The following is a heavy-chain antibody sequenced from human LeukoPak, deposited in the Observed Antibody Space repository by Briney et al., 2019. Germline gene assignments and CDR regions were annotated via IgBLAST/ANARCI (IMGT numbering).Heavy chain of an antibody. CDR2: IYHSGST. CDR1: GYSISSGYY. D-gene: IGHD3-16*01. CDR3: AKHIRSLQIRGSPMNWFQP. V-gene: IGHV4-38-2*01. J-gene: IGHJ5*02. Sequence: SETLSLTCAVSGYSISSGYYWGWIRQPPGKGLEWIGSIYHSGSTYYNPSLKSRVTISVDTSKNLFSLKLSSVTAADTAVYYWAKHIRSLQIRGSPMNWFQPWGQGTLVTVSS.